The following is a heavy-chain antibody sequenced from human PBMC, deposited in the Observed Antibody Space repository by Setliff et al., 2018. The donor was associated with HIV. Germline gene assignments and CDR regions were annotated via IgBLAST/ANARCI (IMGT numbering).Heavy chain of an antibody. D-gene: IGHD2-15*01. CDR1: GYSLTDLS. Sequence: ASVKVSCKVSGYSLTDLSIHWVRQAPGKGLEWMGGFDPEDGETVYAQKFQGRVTMTEDTSTDTAYMELSSLTSEDTAVYFCAREYPRVAGPTPYYFDYWGQGTLVTVSS. J-gene: IGHJ4*02. CDR2: FDPEDGET. CDR3: AREYPRVAGPTPYYFDY. V-gene: IGHV1-24*01.